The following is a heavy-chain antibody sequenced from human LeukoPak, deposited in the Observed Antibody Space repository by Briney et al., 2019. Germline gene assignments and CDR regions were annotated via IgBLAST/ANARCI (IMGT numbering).Heavy chain of an antibody. Sequence: ASVKVSCKASGYTFTSYDINWVRQATGQGLEWMGWMNPNSGNTGYAQKFQGRVTMTRNTSISTAYMELSSLRAEDTAVYYCAKSAGSLWSNYYYYGMDVWGQGTTVTVSS. J-gene: IGHJ6*02. CDR1: GYTFTSYD. D-gene: IGHD3-10*01. V-gene: IGHV1-8*01. CDR2: MNPNSGNT. CDR3: AKSAGSLWSNYYYYGMDV.